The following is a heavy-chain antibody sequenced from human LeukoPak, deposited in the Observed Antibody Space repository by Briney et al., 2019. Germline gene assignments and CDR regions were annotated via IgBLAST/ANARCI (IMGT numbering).Heavy chain of an antibody. D-gene: IGHD1-1*01. CDR1: GFTFNHAW. J-gene: IGHJ4*02. Sequence: PGGSLRLSCAASGFTFNHAWVSWVRQCPGKGLEWVGRIKSKNDGETRDYAAPVKGRFTISRDESKAEVYLHMTSLKAEDTAVYYCVGRPWNFDYWGQGTLVTVSS. CDR3: VGRPWNFDY. V-gene: IGHV3-15*01. CDR2: IKSKNDGETR.